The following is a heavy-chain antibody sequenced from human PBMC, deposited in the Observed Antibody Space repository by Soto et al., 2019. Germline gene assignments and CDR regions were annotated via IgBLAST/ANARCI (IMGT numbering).Heavy chain of an antibody. J-gene: IGHJ4*02. CDR1: GFTVSSNY. Sequence: PGGSLRLSCAASGFTVSSNYMSWVRQAPGKGLEWVSVIYSGGNTYYADSVKGRFTISRDNSKNTLYLQMNSLRAEDTAVYYCARGSPENYDFWSGHYYFDYWGQGTLVTVSS. CDR3: ARGSPENYDFWSGHYYFDY. V-gene: IGHV3-53*01. D-gene: IGHD3-3*01. CDR2: IYSGGNT.